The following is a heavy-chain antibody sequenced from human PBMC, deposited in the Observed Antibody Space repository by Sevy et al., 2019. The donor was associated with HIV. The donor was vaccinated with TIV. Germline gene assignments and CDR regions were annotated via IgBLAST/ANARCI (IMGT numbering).Heavy chain of an antibody. V-gene: IGHV1-69*13. CDR3: ARGGGVGATTTPDS. CDR2: IIPIFGTA. CDR1: GGTFSSYA. J-gene: IGHJ4*02. Sequence: ASVKVSCKASGGTFSSYAISWVRQAPGQGLAWMGVIIPIFGTANYAQKFQGRVTITADESTSTAYMELTSLKSDDTAVYYCARGGGVGATTTPDSWGQGTLVTVSS. D-gene: IGHD1-26*01.